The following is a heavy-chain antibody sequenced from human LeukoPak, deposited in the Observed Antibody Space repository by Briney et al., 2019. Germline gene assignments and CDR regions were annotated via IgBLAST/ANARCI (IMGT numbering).Heavy chain of an antibody. J-gene: IGHJ4*02. CDR3: ARVLEDGYYYFDY. V-gene: IGHV3-21*06. CDR1: GLTLNYYN. CDR2: ISSSSTYI. Sequence: GGSLRLSCAASGLTLNYYNMNWVRQAPGKWLEWVSSISSSSTYIYYADSVKGRFTISRDNAKNSLYLQMNSLRVEDTAVYYCARVLEDGYYYFDYWGQGTLVTVSS. D-gene: IGHD3-3*01.